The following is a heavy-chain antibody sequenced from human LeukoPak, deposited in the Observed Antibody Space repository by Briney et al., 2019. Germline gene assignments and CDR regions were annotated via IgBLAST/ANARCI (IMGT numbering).Heavy chain of an antibody. D-gene: IGHD2-2*02. CDR3: AYIPYYMDV. J-gene: IGHJ6*03. CDR1: GFTFSNFG. Sequence: GGSLRLSCAASGFTFSNFGMNWVRQAPGKGLEWVSYISSSSYTIYYADSVKGRFTISRDNAKNSLYLQMNSLRAEDTAVYYCAYIPYYMDVWGKGTTVTVSS. CDR2: ISSSSYTI. V-gene: IGHV3-48*01.